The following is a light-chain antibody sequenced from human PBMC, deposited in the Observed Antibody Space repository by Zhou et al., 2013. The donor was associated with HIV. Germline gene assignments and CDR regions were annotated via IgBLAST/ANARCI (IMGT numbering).Light chain of an antibody. CDR3: QQYYTTPYT. CDR1: QGIRNA. J-gene: IGKJ2*01. CDR2: GTS. Sequence: DIQMTQSPSSLSASVGDRVTITCRASQGIRNALAWYQQKSGKAPKIVIYGTSRLGSGVPSRFSGSGSETDYTLTISSLQPEDFAAYFCQQYYTTPYTFGQGTKLDIK. V-gene: IGKV1-NL1*01.